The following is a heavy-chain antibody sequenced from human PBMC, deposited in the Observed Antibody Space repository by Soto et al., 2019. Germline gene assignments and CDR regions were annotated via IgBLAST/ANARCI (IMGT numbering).Heavy chain of an antibody. V-gene: IGHV3-23*01. CDR1: GFTFSSYA. CDR2: ISGSGGST. D-gene: IGHD3-22*01. J-gene: IGHJ4*02. CDR3: AKASTMIVVVNFDY. Sequence: GGSLRLSCAASGFTFSSYAMSWVRQAPGKGLEWVSAISGSGGSTYYADSVKGRFTISRDNSRNTLYLQMNSLRAEDTAVYYCAKASTMIVVVNFDYWGQGTLVTVSS.